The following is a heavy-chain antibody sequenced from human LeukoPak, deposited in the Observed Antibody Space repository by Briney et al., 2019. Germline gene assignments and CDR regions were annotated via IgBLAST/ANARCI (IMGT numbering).Heavy chain of an antibody. CDR3: ARPSGGYCSSTSCYRYYGMDV. D-gene: IGHD2-2*01. Sequence: ASVKVSCKASGGTFISYAISWVRQAPGQGLEWMGGIIPIFGTANYAQKFQGRVTITADESTSTAYMELSSLRSEDTAVYYCARPSGGYCSSTSCYRYYGMDVWGQGTTVTVSS. V-gene: IGHV1-69*01. CDR1: GGTFISYA. CDR2: IIPIFGTA. J-gene: IGHJ6*02.